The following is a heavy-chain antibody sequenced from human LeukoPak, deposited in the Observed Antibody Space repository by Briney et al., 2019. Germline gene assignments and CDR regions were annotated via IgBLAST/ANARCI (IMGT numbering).Heavy chain of an antibody. CDR3: ARRHHFGFLDS. D-gene: IGHD3-10*01. Sequence: GGSLRLSCGASGVMFPSYWMTWVRQAPGKGLEWVANIKQDGSEKYYVDSVKGRFTISRDNAKNSVYLQMNSLRAEDTAVYYCARRHHFGFLDSWGQGTLVTVSS. V-gene: IGHV3-7*04. CDR2: IKQDGSEK. J-gene: IGHJ4*02. CDR1: GVMFPSYW.